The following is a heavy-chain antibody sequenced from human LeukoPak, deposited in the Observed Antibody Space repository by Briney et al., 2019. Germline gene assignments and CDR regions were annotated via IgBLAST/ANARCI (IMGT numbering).Heavy chain of an antibody. J-gene: IGHJ4*02. D-gene: IGHD3-10*01. V-gene: IGHV4-34*01. CDR1: GGSFSGYY. CDR3: AGFTFFRGVITFDY. CDR2: VDHSGGT. Sequence: RSSETLSLTCAVYGGSFSGYYWGWIRQPPGKGLEWIGSVDHSGGTYYNPSLRSRVSISVDTSKNQSSLKLSSVTAADTAVYSCAGFTFFRGVITFDYWGQGTLVTVSS.